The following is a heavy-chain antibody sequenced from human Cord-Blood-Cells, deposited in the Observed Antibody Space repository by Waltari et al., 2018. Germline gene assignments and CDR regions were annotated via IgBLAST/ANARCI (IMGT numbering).Heavy chain of an antibody. Sequence: QVQLVESGGGVVQPGRSLRLSCAASGFTFSSYGLHWVRQAPGKGLEVVAVICYDGSNKDYADAVKGRFTISRDNSKNTLYLQMNSLRAEDTAVYYCARDFDYGGKGDFDYWGQGTLVTVSS. CDR3: ARDFDYGGKGDFDY. CDR2: ICYDGSNK. J-gene: IGHJ4*02. V-gene: IGHV3-33*01. CDR1: GFTFSSYG. D-gene: IGHD4-17*01.